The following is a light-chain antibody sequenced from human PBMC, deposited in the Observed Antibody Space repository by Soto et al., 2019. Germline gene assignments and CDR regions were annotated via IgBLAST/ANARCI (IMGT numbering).Light chain of an antibody. CDR3: QQYDSSPPVT. V-gene: IGKV3-20*01. Sequence: IVLTQSPGTLSLSPEERATPSCAAIHSFSSSYCAWYQQKPGEAPRLLIYGASSRATGITDRFSGSGSGTDFTLTISRLEPEDDAVYYCQQYDSSPPVTFGQGTRLEIK. CDR1: HSFSSSY. CDR2: GAS. J-gene: IGKJ5*01.